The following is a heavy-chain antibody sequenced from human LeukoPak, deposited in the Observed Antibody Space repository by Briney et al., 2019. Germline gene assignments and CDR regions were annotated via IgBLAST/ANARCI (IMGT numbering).Heavy chain of an antibody. CDR1: GFTFDDYA. Sequence: GGSLRLSCAASGFTFDDYAMHWVRHAPGKGLEWVSGISWNSGSIGYADSVKGRFTISRDNAKNSLYLQMNSLRAEDTALYYCAKGTRGYYYDSSGYPYYFDYWGQGTLVTVSS. CDR2: ISWNSGSI. J-gene: IGHJ4*02. D-gene: IGHD3-22*01. V-gene: IGHV3-9*01. CDR3: AKGTRGYYYDSSGYPYYFDY.